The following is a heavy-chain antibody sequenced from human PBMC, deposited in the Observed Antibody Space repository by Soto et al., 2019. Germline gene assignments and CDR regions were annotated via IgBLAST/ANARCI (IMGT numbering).Heavy chain of an antibody. Sequence: ASVKVSCKASGYTFTIYGITWARQAPGQGPEWMGWISTYNGHTKYAEKFQGRVSMTTDTSTSTAYMEVRSLTSDDTAIYYCARGSIVPVPTWFDPWGQGTLVTVSS. V-gene: IGHV1-18*01. CDR2: ISTYNGHT. J-gene: IGHJ5*02. D-gene: IGHD2-8*01. CDR3: ARGSIVPVPTWFDP. CDR1: GYTFTIYG.